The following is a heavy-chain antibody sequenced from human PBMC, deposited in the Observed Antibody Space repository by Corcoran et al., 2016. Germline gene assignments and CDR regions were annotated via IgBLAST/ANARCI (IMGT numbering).Heavy chain of an antibody. D-gene: IGHD3-16*01. Sequence: QLQLQESGPGLVKPSETLSLTCTVSGGSISSSSYYWGWIRQPPGKGLEWIGSIYYSGSTYYNPSLKSRVTISVDTSKNQFSLKLSSVTAADTAVYYCVRWRSGGMGFDYWGQGTLVTVSS. V-gene: IGHV4-39*01. J-gene: IGHJ4*02. CDR3: VRWRSGGMGFDY. CDR1: GGSISSSSYY. CDR2: IYYSGST.